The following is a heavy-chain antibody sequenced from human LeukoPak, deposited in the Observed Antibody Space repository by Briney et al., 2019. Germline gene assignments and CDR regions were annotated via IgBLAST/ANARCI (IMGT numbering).Heavy chain of an antibody. Sequence: GGSLRLSCAASGFTFSNHGFHWVRQAPGKGLEGVAVIWYDGSNKYYADSVKGRFTISRDNSKNTLYLQMNSLRAEDTAVYYCAKDFSYCGSTSCPGNWGQGTLVTVSS. CDR1: GFTFSNHG. CDR3: AKDFSYCGSTSCPGN. J-gene: IGHJ4*02. D-gene: IGHD2-2*01. CDR2: IWYDGSNK. V-gene: IGHV3-30*02.